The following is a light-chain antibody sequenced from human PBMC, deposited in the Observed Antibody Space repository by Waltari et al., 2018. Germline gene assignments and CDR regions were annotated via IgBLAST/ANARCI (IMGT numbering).Light chain of an antibody. J-gene: IGLJ2*01. CDR3: VAWDDTVNGLV. CDR2: SNN. CDR1: SSNSGSNV. Sequence: QPVLPQPPSASGTPGQRVTISCSGSSSNSGSNVVNWHRQVPGAAPTLLIYSNNQRPSGVPDRFSASKSGTSASLAISGLQSDDEADYYCVAWDDTVNGLVFGAGTKLTVL. V-gene: IGLV1-44*01.